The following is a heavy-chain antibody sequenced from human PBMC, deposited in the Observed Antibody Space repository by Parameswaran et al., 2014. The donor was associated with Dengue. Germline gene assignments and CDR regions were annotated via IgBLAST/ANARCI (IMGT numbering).Heavy chain of an antibody. V-gene: IGHV5-10-1*01. CDR3: ARHTFCSGGSCYTNWFDP. J-gene: IGHJ5*02. D-gene: IGHD2-15*01. Sequence: VRQMPGKGLEWMGRIDPRDSYTKYSPSFQGHVTISTDKSISTAYLQWSSLKASDAAMYYCARHTFCSGGSCYTNWFDPWGQGTLVTVSS. CDR2: IDPRDSYT.